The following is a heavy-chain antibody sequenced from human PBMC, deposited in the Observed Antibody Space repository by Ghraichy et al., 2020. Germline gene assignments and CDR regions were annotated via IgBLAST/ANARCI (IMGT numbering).Heavy chain of an antibody. CDR3: ARGRVVGAGRTYYHGMDV. CDR1: GFTFSSYE. CDR2: ISISGTTI. D-gene: IGHD6-13*01. V-gene: IGHV3-48*03. Sequence: GESLNISCAASGFTFSSYEINWVRQAPGKGLEWVSYISISGTTIDYADSVKGRFTISGDNAKSSLYLQMSSLRAEDTAVYYCARGRVVGAGRTYYHGMDVWGQGTTVTVSS. J-gene: IGHJ6*02.